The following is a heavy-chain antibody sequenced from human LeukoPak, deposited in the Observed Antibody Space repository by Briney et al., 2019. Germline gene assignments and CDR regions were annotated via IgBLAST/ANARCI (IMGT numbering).Heavy chain of an antibody. D-gene: IGHD2-2*01. Sequence: SETLSLTCTVSGGSISSYYWSWIRQPPGKGLEWIGYIYYSGSTNYNPSLKSRVTISVDTSKNQFSLKLSSVTAADTAVYYCARGVRYCSSTSCSNWFDPWGQGTLVTVSS. CDR1: GGSISSYY. CDR3: ARGVRYCSSTSCSNWFDP. V-gene: IGHV4-59*08. J-gene: IGHJ5*02. CDR2: IYYSGST.